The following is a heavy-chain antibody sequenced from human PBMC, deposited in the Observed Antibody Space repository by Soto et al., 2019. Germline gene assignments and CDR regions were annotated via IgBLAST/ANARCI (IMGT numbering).Heavy chain of an antibody. CDR1: GFTFSSYA. Sequence: GGSLRLSCAASGFTFSSYAMDRVRQAAGKGQEWVAFISYDVRTTYYAVSVKGRFTISRDNSKNTLYLQMNSLRAEDTAVYYCARDDRWELLPPGYYYYGMDVWGQGTTVTVSS. J-gene: IGHJ6*02. CDR2: ISYDVRTT. V-gene: IGHV3-30*04. CDR3: ARDDRWELLPPGYYYYGMDV. D-gene: IGHD1-26*01.